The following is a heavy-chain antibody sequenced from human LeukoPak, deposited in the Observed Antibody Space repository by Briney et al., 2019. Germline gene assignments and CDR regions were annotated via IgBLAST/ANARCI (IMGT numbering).Heavy chain of an antibody. CDR2: IYTSGST. CDR1: GGSISSGSYY. CDR3: ARSNGFAALDS. D-gene: IGHD2-8*01. V-gene: IGHV4-61*02. J-gene: IGHJ5*01. Sequence: PSQTLSLTCTVSGGSISSGSYYWSWIRQPAGKGLEWIGRIYTSGSTNYNPSLKSRVTISVDTSKNQFSLKLSSVTAADTAVYYCARSNGFAALDSWAHGIPVTVSS.